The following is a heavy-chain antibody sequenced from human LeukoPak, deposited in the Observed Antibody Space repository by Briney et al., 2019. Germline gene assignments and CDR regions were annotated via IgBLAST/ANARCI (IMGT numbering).Heavy chain of an antibody. CDR1: GFTFSSYS. CDR3: AKDRRSSSSLFDY. Sequence: PGGSLRLSCAASGFTFSSYSMNWVRQAPGKGLEWVSSISSSSSYIYYADSVKGRFTISRDNSKNTLYLQMNSLRAEDTAVYYCAKDRRSSSSLFDYWGQGTLVTVSS. D-gene: IGHD6-6*01. V-gene: IGHV3-21*04. CDR2: ISSSSSYI. J-gene: IGHJ4*02.